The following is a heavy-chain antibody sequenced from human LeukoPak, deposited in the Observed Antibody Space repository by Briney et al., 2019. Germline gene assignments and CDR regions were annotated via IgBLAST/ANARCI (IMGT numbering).Heavy chain of an antibody. CDR3: AKVVLVVVTHPFDY. D-gene: IGHD2-21*02. J-gene: IGHJ4*02. CDR2: ISGSGGST. V-gene: IGHV3-23*01. CDR1: GFTFSSYA. Sequence: GGSLRLSCAASGFTFSSYAVSWVRQAPGKGLEWVSAISGSGGSTYYADSVKGRFTISRDNSKNTLYLQMNSLRAEDTAVYYCAKVVLVVVTHPFDYWGQGTLVTVSS.